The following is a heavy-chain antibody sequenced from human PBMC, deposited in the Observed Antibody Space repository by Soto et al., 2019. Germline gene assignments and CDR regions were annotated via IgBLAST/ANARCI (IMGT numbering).Heavy chain of an antibody. CDR2: IYYSGST. CDR3: ARGRYYDSSGFWFDP. D-gene: IGHD3-22*01. Sequence: SETLSLTCTVSGGSISSGGYYWSWIRQHPGKGLEWIGYIYYSGSTYYNPSLKSRVTISVDTSKNQFSLKLSSVTAADTAVYYCARGRYYDSSGFWFDPWGQGTLVTVSS. CDR1: GGSISSGGYY. J-gene: IGHJ5*02. V-gene: IGHV4-31*03.